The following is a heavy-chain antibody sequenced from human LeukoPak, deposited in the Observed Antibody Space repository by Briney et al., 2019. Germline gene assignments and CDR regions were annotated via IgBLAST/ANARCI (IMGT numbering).Heavy chain of an antibody. V-gene: IGHV3-23*01. J-gene: IGHJ4*02. CDR2: ISGSGGTT. D-gene: IGHD3-22*01. CDR1: GFTFSSYA. CDR3: AKCDGPYYDSSGYYY. Sequence: GGSLRLSCAASGFTFSSYAMTWVRLAPGKGLEWVSTISGSGGTTFYADSVKGRFTISRDNSKNTLYLQMNSLRAEDTTVYYCAKCDGPYYDSSGYYYWGQGTLVTVSS.